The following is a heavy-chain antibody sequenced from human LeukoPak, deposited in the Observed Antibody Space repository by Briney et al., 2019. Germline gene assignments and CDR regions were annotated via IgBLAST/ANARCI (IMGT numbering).Heavy chain of an antibody. CDR1: GGSISSYY. D-gene: IGHD2-21*01. CDR3: ARLFNVDGVDY. V-gene: IGHV4-59*08. J-gene: IGHJ4*02. Sequence: PSETLSLPCTVSGGSISSYYWSWIRQPPGKGLEWIGYIYYSGSTNYNPSLKSRVTISVDTSKNQFSLKLSSVTAADTAVYYCARLFNVDGVDYWGQGTLVTVSS. CDR2: IYYSGST.